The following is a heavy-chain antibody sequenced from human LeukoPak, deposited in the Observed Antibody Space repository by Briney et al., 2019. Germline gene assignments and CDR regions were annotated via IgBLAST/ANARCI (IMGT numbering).Heavy chain of an antibody. CDR2: IYYGGST. D-gene: IGHD3-22*01. CDR1: GGSISSNTYY. J-gene: IGHJ3*02. CDR3: ARAYYYASSAFDI. Sequence: SETLSLTCTVSGGSISSNTYYWDWSRQPPGKGVECIGSIYYGGSTYYNPSLKSRVIISVDTSKNQSSLKLSSVTAADTAVYYCARAYYYASSAFDIWGQGTMVTVSS. V-gene: IGHV4-39*01.